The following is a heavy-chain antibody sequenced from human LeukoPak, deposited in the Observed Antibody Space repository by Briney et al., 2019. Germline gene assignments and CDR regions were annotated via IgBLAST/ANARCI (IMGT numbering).Heavy chain of an antibody. D-gene: IGHD4-23*01. Sequence: SETLSLTCTVSGGSISSYYWSWIRQPPGKGLEWIGCIYYSGSTNYNPSLKSRVTISVDTSKNQFSLKLSSVTAADTAVYYCARHSVASDAFDIWGQGTMVTVSS. V-gene: IGHV4-59*08. J-gene: IGHJ3*02. CDR1: GGSISSYY. CDR3: ARHSVASDAFDI. CDR2: IYYSGST.